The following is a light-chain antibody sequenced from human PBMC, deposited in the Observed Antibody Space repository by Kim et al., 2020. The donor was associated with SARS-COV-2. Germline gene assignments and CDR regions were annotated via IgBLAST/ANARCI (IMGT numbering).Light chain of an antibody. J-gene: IGLJ2*01. CDR3: QSYYSSTWTVV. CDR2: EDD. Sequence: TVTISCTRSSGNIASTYVQLSQQRPGSAPTTVIYEDDQRPSGFPDRFSGSIDSSSNFASLTISGLKPEDEADYYCQSYYSSTWTVVFGGGTQLTVL. V-gene: IGLV6-57*03. CDR1: SGNIASTY.